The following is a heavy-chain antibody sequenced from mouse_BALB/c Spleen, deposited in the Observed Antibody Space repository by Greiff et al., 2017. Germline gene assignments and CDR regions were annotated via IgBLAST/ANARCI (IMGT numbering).Heavy chain of an antibody. J-gene: IGHJ4*01. V-gene: IGHV10-1*02. Sequence: EVQVVESGGGLVQPKGSLKLSCAASGFTFNTYAMNWVRQAPGKGLEWVARIRSKSNNYATYYADSVKDRFTISRDDSQSMLYLQMNNLKTEDTAMYYCVRLSRGYYAMDYWGQGTSVTVSS. CDR1: GFTFNTYA. CDR3: VRLSRGYYAMDY. CDR2: IRSKSNNYAT.